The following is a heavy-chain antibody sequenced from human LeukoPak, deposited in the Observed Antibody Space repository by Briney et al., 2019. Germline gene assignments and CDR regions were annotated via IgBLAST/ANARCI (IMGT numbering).Heavy chain of an antibody. D-gene: IGHD6-13*01. CDR2: IWYDGSNK. CDR3: ARGRYSSSCFDY. Sequence: PGGSLRLSCAASGFTFSSYGMHWVRQAPGKGLEWVAVIWYDGSNKYYADSMKGRFTISRDNSKNTLYLQMNSLRAEDTAVYYCARGRYSSSCFDYWGQGTLVTVSS. V-gene: IGHV3-33*01. CDR1: GFTFSSYG. J-gene: IGHJ4*02.